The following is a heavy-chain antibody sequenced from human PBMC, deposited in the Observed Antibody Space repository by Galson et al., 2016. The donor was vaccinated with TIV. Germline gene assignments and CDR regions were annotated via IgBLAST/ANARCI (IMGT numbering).Heavy chain of an antibody. J-gene: IGHJ4*02. CDR1: GYSISSGYY. D-gene: IGHD5-18*01. Sequence: ETLSLTCAVSGYSISSGYYWGWIRRPPGKGLECVGSIYHSGSTYYNPSLKSRVTISVDSSKNEFSLRLSSVTAADTAVYYCVGQLWLRSYFDNWGQGTLVTVSS. CDR3: VGQLWLRSYFDN. V-gene: IGHV4-38-2*01. CDR2: IYHSGST.